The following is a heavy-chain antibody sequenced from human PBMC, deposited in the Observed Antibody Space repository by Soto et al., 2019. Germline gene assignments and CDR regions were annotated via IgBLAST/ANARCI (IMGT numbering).Heavy chain of an antibody. CDR1: GFTFSSYA. V-gene: IGHV3-23*01. D-gene: IGHD3-3*01. CDR3: AKDRGIFGVVINLFDY. J-gene: IGHJ4*02. Sequence: GGSLRLSCAASGFTFSSYAMSWVRQAPGKGLEWVSAISGSGGSTYYADSVKGRFTISRDNSKNTLYLQMNSLRAEDTAVYYCAKDRGIFGVVINLFDYWGQGTLVTVSS. CDR2: ISGSGGST.